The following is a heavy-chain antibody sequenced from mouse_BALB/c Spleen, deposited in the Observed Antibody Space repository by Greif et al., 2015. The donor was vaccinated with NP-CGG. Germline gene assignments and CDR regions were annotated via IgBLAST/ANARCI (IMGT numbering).Heavy chain of an antibody. Sequence: VKVVESGPGLVAPSQSLSITCTVSGFSLTSYGVHWVRQPPGKGLEWLGVIWAGGSTNYNSALMSRLSISKDNSKSQVFLKMNSLQTDDTAMYYCARDYYGSSFAYWGQGTLVTVSA. CDR1: GFSLTSYG. V-gene: IGHV2-9*02. D-gene: IGHD1-1*01. CDR2: IWAGGST. J-gene: IGHJ3*01. CDR3: ARDYYGSSFAY.